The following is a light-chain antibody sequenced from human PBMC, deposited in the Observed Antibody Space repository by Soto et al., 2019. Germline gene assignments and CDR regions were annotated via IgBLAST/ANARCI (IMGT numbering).Light chain of an antibody. J-gene: IGKJ3*01. Sequence: AIQLTQSPSSLSASVGDRVTITCRASQGISSALAWYQQKPGKAPKLLIYDASSLESGVPSRFSGSGSGTDFTITICGLQPEYFATYYCQQFNSYPFTFGPGPKVDI. CDR3: QQFNSYPFT. CDR1: QGISSA. V-gene: IGKV1-13*02. CDR2: DAS.